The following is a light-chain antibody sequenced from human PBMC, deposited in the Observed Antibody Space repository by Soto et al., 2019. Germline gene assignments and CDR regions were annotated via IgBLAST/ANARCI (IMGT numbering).Light chain of an antibody. J-gene: IGKJ3*01. Sequence: EIVLTQSPATLSLSPGERATLSCRASQSVSRYLAWSQQKPGQAPRLLIYDASNRATGVPARFSGCGSGTDFTLAISSLDPEDSEVYYGDQRSNWTFTFRPGTKVDV. CDR2: DAS. V-gene: IGKV3-11*01. CDR3: DQRSNWTFT. CDR1: QSVSRY.